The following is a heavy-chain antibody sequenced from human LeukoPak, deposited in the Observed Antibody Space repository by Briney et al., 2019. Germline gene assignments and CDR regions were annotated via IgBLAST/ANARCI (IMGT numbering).Heavy chain of an antibody. Sequence: GGSLRLSCAASGLTFSSYAMSWVRQAPGKGLEWVSAISGSGGSTYYADSVKGRFTISRDNSKNTLYLQMNSLRAEDTAVYYCAKDRAAGGWNWFDPWGQGTLVTVSS. V-gene: IGHV3-23*01. D-gene: IGHD6-13*01. CDR3: AKDRAAGGWNWFDP. CDR1: GLTFSSYA. J-gene: IGHJ5*02. CDR2: ISGSGGST.